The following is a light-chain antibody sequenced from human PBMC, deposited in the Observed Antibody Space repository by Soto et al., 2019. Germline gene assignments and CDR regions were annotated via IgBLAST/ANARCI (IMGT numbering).Light chain of an antibody. V-gene: IGKV1-8*01. Sequence: AIRMTQSPSSFSASTGDRVTITCRASQGISSYLAWYQQKPGKAPKLLIYAASTLQSGVPSRFSGSGSGTDFTLTISSLQPEDVATYYCQKYNSARTFGQGTKVDI. CDR3: QKYNSART. CDR2: AAS. CDR1: QGISSY. J-gene: IGKJ1*01.